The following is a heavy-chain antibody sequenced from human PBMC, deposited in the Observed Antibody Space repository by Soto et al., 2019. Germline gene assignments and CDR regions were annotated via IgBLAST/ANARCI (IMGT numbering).Heavy chain of an antibody. Sequence: EVQLLESAGGLVQPGGSLSLSCAASGFTFSSYAMRWVRQAPGKGLEWVSAISGSGGNTYYADSVKGRFTISRDNAKNTLFLQLSRLRAEDTAVYYCAKWAGSGWYPDDWGQGTLVTFSS. CDR3: AKWAGSGWYPDD. J-gene: IGHJ4*02. D-gene: IGHD6-19*01. CDR2: ISGSGGNT. CDR1: GFTFSSYA. V-gene: IGHV3-23*01.